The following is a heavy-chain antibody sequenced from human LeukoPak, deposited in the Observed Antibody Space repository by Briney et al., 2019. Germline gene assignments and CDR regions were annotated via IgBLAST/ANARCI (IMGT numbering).Heavy chain of an antibody. CDR3: ARDGLLPYYFDY. D-gene: IGHD3-22*01. CDR1: GYTFTSYD. V-gene: IGHV1-18*01. CDR2: ISAYNGNT. J-gene: IGHJ4*02. Sequence: ASVKVSCKASGYTFTSYDINWVRQAPGQGLEWMGWISAYNGNTNYAQKLQGRVTMTTDTSTSTAYMELRSLRSDDTAVYYCARDGLLPYYFDYWGQGTLVTVSS.